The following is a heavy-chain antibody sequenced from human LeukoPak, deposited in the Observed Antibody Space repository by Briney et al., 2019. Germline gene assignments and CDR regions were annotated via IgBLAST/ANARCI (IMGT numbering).Heavy chain of an antibody. Sequence: PGGSLRLSCAASGFTFSSYAMSWVRQAPGKGLEWVSAISGSGGSTYYADSVKGRFTISRDNSKNTLYLQMNSPRAEDTAVYYCAKERSYYSGTHINFDYWGQGTLVTVSS. V-gene: IGHV3-23*01. D-gene: IGHD1-26*01. CDR1: GFTFSSYA. CDR3: AKERSYYSGTHINFDY. J-gene: IGHJ4*02. CDR2: ISGSGGST.